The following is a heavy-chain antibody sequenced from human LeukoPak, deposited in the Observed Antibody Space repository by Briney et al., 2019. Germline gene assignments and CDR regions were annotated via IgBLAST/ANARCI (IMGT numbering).Heavy chain of an antibody. CDR3: AKVEHYDFWSGYYHFDY. J-gene: IGHJ4*02. D-gene: IGHD3-3*01. Sequence: GGSLRLSCAASGFTFSSSWMSWVRQAPGKGLEWVANIRQDGGKIYYVDSVKGRFTTSRDNAKNSLYLQMNSLRAEDTAVYYCAKVEHYDFWSGYYHFDYWGQGTLVTVSS. V-gene: IGHV3-7*03. CDR2: IRQDGGKI. CDR1: GFTFSSSW.